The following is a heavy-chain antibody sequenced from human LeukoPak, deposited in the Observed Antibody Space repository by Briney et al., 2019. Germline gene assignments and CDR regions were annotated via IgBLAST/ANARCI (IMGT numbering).Heavy chain of an antibody. V-gene: IGHV3-21*01. CDR1: GFTFSSYS. J-gene: IGHJ4*02. CDR2: ISSSSSYI. Sequence: GGSLRLSCAASGFTFSSYSMNWVRQAPGKGLEWVSSISSSSSYIYYADSVKGRFTISRDNAKNSLYLQMNSLRAEDTAVYYCARVIAAAGTDYWGQGTLVTVSS. CDR3: ARVIAAAGTDY. D-gene: IGHD6-13*01.